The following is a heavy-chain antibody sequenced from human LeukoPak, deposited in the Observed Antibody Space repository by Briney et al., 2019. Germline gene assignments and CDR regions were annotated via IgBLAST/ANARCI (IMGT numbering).Heavy chain of an antibody. CDR3: ARDTDSSSDY. CDR2: IKHDGSDK. J-gene: IGHJ4*02. CDR1: GSTFSSYW. Sequence: GGSLRLSCAASGSTFSSYWMSWVRQAPGKGLEWVANIKHDGSDKYYVASVKGRFTFSSATAKNSLYLQMDSIRAEDTTVYYCARDTDSSSDYWGQGTLVTVSS. D-gene: IGHD6-6*01. V-gene: IGHV3-7*05.